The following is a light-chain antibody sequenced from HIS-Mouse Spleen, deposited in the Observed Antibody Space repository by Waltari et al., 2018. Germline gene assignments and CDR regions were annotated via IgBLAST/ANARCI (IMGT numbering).Light chain of an antibody. CDR1: QSVSSN. CDR3: QQYNNWPPWT. Sequence: EIVMTQSPATLSVSPGERATLSCRASQSVSSNLAGYQTKPGQAPRLLIYCASTRATGIPARFSGSGSGTEFTLTISSMQSEDFAVYYCQQYNNWPPWTFGQGTKVEIK. V-gene: IGKV3-15*01. CDR2: CAS. J-gene: IGKJ1*01.